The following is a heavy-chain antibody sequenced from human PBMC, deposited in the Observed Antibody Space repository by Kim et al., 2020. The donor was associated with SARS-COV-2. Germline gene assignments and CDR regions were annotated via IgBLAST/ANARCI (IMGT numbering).Heavy chain of an antibody. CDR2: IYYSGST. Sequence: SETLSLTCTVSGGSISSGGYYWSWIRQHPGKGLEWIGYIYYSGSTYYNPSLKSRVTISVDTSKNQFSLKLSSVTAADTAVYYCARGAIGGTSWHYYYGMDVWGQGTTVTVSS. V-gene: IGHV4-31*03. CDR3: ARGAIGGTSWHYYYGMDV. J-gene: IGHJ6*02. D-gene: IGHD2-2*01. CDR1: GGSISSGGYY.